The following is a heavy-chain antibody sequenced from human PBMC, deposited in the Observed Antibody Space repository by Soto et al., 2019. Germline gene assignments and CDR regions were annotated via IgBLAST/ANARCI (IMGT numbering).Heavy chain of an antibody. CDR2: IYYSGST. CDR1: GGSISSGDYY. V-gene: IGHV4-30-4*02. J-gene: IGHJ4*01. CDR3: ARRVYDNVWGSYFDS. Sequence: SETLSLTCTVSGGSISSGDYYWSWIRQPPGKGLEWIGYIYYSGSTYYNPSLKSRVTISVDTAKNQFSLKLTSVTAADTAVYYCARRVYDNVWGSYFDSWGHGTLVTVSS. D-gene: IGHD3-16*01.